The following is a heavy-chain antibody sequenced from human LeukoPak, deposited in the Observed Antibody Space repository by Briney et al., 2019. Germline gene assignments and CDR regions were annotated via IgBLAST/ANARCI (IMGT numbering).Heavy chain of an antibody. CDR3: VRVLAVAGPQNRPHFDY. D-gene: IGHD6-13*01. CDR2: IKGDGSEE. V-gene: IGHV3-7*05. J-gene: IGHJ4*02. Sequence: PGGSLRLSCAASGFTFSSYWMCWVRQAPGRGLEWVAHIKGDGSEEYYVDSVKGLFTISRDNAKNSLYLHMYSLRAEDTAVYYCVRVLAVAGPQNRPHFDYWGQGTLVTVSS. CDR1: GFTFSSYW.